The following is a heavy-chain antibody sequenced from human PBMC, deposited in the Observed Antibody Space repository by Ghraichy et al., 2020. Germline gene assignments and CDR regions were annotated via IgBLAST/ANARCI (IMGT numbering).Heavy chain of an antibody. CDR3: AGSPRGYYDYVWGSYPHQLLSY. CDR2: INPSGGST. D-gene: IGHD3-16*02. J-gene: IGHJ4*02. Sequence: ASVKVSCKASGYTFTSYYMHWVRQAPGQGLEWMGIINPSGGSTSYAQKFQGRVTMTRDTSTSTVYMELSSLRSEDTAVYYCAGSPRGYYDYVWGSYPHQLLSYWGQGTLVTVSS. CDR1: GYTFTSYY. V-gene: IGHV1-46*01.